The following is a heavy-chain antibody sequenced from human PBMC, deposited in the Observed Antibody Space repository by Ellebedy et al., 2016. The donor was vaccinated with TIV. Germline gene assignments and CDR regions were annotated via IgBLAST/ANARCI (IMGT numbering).Heavy chain of an antibody. V-gene: IGHV3-23*01. CDR2: TSASGGST. CDR1: GFTFSSYA. CDR3: ARWSDDAYDI. J-gene: IGHJ3*02. Sequence: GESLKISRKVSGFTFSSYAMTWVRQDPGKGLEWVSSTSASGGSTYYAASVKGRFTISRDNSRNALYLKMNSLRADDTAIYYCARWSDDAYDIWGQGTLVTVSS.